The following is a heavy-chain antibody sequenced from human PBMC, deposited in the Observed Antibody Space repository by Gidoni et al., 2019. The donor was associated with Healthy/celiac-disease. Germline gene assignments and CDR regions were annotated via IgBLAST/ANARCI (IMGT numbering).Heavy chain of an antibody. D-gene: IGHD3-9*01. CDR3: ARGLDLRPYYFDY. Sequence: EQQLVASGGGLVPPAGSLTLPCAASGFPVSRNYMSWVRQAPGKGLEWVSVIYSGSSTYYADSVKGRFTSSRDNSKNTLYLQMNSLRAEDTTVYYCARGLDLRPYYFDYWGQGTLVTVSS. CDR2: IYSGSST. V-gene: IGHV3-66*02. CDR1: GFPVSRNY. J-gene: IGHJ4*02.